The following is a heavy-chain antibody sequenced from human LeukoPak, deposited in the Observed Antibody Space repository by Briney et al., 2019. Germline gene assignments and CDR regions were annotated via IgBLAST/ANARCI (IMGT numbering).Heavy chain of an antibody. V-gene: IGHV3-11*04. CDR1: GFTFSDYY. CDR3: ANWGTVVPAV. Sequence: GGSLSLSCAASGFTFSDYYMSWIRQAPGKGLEWVSYISSSGSTIYYADSVKRRFTISTDNAKNSLYLQMNSLRAEDTAVYYCANWGTVVPAVWGQGTLVTVSS. D-gene: IGHD2-2*01. CDR2: ISSSGSTI. J-gene: IGHJ4*02.